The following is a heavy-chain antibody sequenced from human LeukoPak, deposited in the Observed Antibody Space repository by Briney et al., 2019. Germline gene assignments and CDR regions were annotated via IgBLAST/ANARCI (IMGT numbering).Heavy chain of an antibody. Sequence: SETLSLTCAVSAYSISIGYYWGLSRQPPGKGLEWSGSIYHSGNTYYNPSLKSRVTISVDTSKNQFSVKLSAVPAADTGVYYCARDGGYSRYWGQGPLVTVSS. V-gene: IGHV4-38-2*02. CDR1: AYSISIGYY. CDR3: ARDGGYSRY. J-gene: IGHJ4*02. D-gene: IGHD6-13*01. CDR2: IYHSGNT.